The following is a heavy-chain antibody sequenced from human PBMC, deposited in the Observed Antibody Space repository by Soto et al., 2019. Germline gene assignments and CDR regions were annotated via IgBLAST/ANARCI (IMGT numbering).Heavy chain of an antibody. V-gene: IGHV3-21*01. J-gene: IGHJ6*02. CDR3: ARDIPPNSSGYYFHAMDV. CDR2: ISSSGSYF. Sequence: PGGSLRLSCEASGFTFSAHNMNWVRQAPGKWPEWVASISSSGSYFYYTAAVKGRFTISRDNANNSLYLEMNSLRAEDAAVYYCARDIPPNSSGYYFHAMDVWGQGTTVTVSS. CDR1: GFTFSAHN. D-gene: IGHD3-10*01.